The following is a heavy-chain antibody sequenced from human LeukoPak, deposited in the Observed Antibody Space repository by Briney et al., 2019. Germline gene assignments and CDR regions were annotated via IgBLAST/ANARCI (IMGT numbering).Heavy chain of an antibody. CDR2: ISSSSSYI. Sequence: GRSLRLSCAASGFTFSSYSMNWVRQAPGKGLEWVSSISSSSSYIYYANSVKGRFTISRDNAKNSLYLQMNSLRAEDTAVYYCARDNGCSSTSCYTHYFDYWGQGTLVTVSS. D-gene: IGHD2-2*02. V-gene: IGHV3-21*01. J-gene: IGHJ4*02. CDR3: ARDNGCSSTSCYTHYFDY. CDR1: GFTFSSYS.